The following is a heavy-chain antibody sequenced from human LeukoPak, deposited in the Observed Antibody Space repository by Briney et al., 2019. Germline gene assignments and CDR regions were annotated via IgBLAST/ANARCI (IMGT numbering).Heavy chain of an antibody. D-gene: IGHD1-26*01. CDR3: AKGDAVGATYFDY. CDR2: ISWNSGSI. CDR1: GFTFDDYA. Sequence: GGSLRLSCAASGFTFDDYAMHWVRPAPGKGLEWVSGISWNSGSIGYADSVKGRFTISRDNAKNSLYLQMNSLRAEDMALYYCAKGDAVGATYFDYWGQGTLVTVSS. V-gene: IGHV3-9*03. J-gene: IGHJ4*02.